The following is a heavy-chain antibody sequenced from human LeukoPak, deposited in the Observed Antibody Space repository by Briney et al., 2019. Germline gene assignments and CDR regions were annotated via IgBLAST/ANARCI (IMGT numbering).Heavy chain of an antibody. D-gene: IGHD2-2*01. Sequence: ASVKVSCKASGYTFTSYDINWVRQATGQGLEWMGWMNPNSGNTGYAQKFQGIVTMTSNISISTAYMQLSSVRSEDTSVYYCASVCVVSSTSCYRSDAFDIWGQGTMVTVSS. CDR1: GYTFTSYD. J-gene: IGHJ3*02. V-gene: IGHV1-8*01. CDR2: MNPNSGNT. CDR3: ASVCVVSSTSCYRSDAFDI.